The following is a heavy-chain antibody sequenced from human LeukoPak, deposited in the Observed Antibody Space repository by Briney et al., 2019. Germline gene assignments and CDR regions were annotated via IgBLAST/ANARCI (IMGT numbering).Heavy chain of an antibody. Sequence: GASVTVSCKASGYTFTGYYMHWVRQAPCQGREWVGWINPNSGGTNYVQKFQGRVTMTRDTSISTAYMELSRLRADDTAVYYCATLGYCSSTSCYQVDYWGQGTLVTVSS. CDR1: GYTFTGYY. J-gene: IGHJ4*02. CDR2: INPNSGGT. CDR3: ATLGYCSSTSCYQVDY. V-gene: IGHV1-2*02. D-gene: IGHD2-2*01.